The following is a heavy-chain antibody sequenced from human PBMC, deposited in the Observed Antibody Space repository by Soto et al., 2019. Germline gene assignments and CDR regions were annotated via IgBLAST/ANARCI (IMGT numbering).Heavy chain of an antibody. Sequence: GSLRLSCAASGFTFSSYAMHWVRQAPGKGLEWVAVISYDGSNKYYADSVKGRFTISRDNSKNTLYLQMNSLRAEDTAVYYCARGMIVVVVAATIFDYWRQRTLVTVSS. CDR2: ISYDGSNK. J-gene: IGHJ4*02. CDR1: GFTFSSYA. CDR3: ARGMIVVVVAATIFDY. V-gene: IGHV3-30-3*01. D-gene: IGHD2-15*01.